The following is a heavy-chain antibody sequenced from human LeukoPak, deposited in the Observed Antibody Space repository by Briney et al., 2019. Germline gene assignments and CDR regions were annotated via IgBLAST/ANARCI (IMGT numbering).Heavy chain of an antibody. CDR2: INHSGST. CDR3: ARGGTSILWWTVPAFDY. D-gene: IGHD2-21*01. J-gene: IGHJ4*02. CDR1: GGSFSGYY. Sequence: PSETLSLTCAVYGGSFSGYYWSWIRQPPGKGLEWIGEINHSGSTNYNPSLKSRVTISVDTSKNQFSLKLSSVTAADTAVYYCARGGTSILWWTVPAFDYWGQGTLVSVSS. V-gene: IGHV4-34*01.